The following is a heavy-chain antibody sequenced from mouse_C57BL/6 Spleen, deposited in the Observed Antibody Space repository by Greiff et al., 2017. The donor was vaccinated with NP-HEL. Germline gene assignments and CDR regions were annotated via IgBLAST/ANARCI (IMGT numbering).Heavy chain of an antibody. V-gene: IGHV1-80*01. CDR2: IYPGDGDT. Sequence: QVQLKESGAELVKPGASVKISCKASGYAFSSYWMNWVKQRPGKGLEWIGQIYPGDGDTNYNGKFKGKATLTADKSSSTAYMQLSSLTSEDSAVYFCARGGYSNSAWFAYWGQGTLVTVSA. CDR3: ARGGYSNSAWFAY. D-gene: IGHD2-5*01. J-gene: IGHJ3*01. CDR1: GYAFSSYW.